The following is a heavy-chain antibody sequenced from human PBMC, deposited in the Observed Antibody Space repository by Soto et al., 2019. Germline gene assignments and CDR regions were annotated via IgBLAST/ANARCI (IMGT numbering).Heavy chain of an antibody. V-gene: IGHV3-30-3*01. D-gene: IGHD1-26*01. J-gene: IGHJ6*02. Sequence: GGALRLSCAGSGFTCISYAMHRVRQAPGKGLEWVAVISYDGSNKYYADSVKGRFTISRDNSKNTLYLQMNSLRAEDTAVYYCARDLRVGATSYYGMDVWGQGTTVTVSS. CDR1: GFTCISYA. CDR2: ISYDGSNK. CDR3: ARDLRVGATSYYGMDV.